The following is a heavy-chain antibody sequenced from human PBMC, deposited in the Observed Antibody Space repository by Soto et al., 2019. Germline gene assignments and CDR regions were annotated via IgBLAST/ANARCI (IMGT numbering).Heavy chain of an antibody. J-gene: IGHJ4*01. Sequence: GGSQRLSCAASGFNFGIYWMSWVRQAPGKGLEWVATIKGDASEKKYVGSVKGRFTTSRDNAKTSLFLQMDSLRAEDTAVYYCARDSGHGSESSVNHYLDYWGHGTLVTVSS. CDR2: IKGDASEK. CDR1: GFNFGIYW. CDR3: ARDSGHGSESSVNHYLDY. D-gene: IGHD3-10*01. V-gene: IGHV3-7*01.